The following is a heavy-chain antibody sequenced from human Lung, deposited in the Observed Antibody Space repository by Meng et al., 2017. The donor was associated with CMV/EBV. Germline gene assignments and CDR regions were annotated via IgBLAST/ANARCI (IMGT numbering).Heavy chain of an antibody. CDR1: EITLSSYS. J-gene: IGHJ3*02. CDR2: ISTSGSYR. D-gene: IGHD6-6*01. CDR3: ALMAYSSSSGAFDI. Sequence: GGSLRLSCAASEITLSSYSMNWVRQAPGKRLEWVSSISTSGSYRYYADSAKGRFTISRDNAKNSLYLQMNSLRVEDTAVYYCALMAYSSSSGAFDIWGRGXMVTVS. V-gene: IGHV3-21*01.